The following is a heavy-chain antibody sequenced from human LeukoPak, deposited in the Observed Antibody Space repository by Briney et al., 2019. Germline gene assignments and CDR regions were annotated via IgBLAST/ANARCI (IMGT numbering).Heavy chain of an antibody. Sequence: SQTLSLTCTVSGGSISSNLYYWTWIRQPPGKGLEWIGYIYYSGSTNYNRSLKSRVTISVDTSKNQFSLKLSSVTAADTAVYYCARSEINGYIKYWGQGILVTVSS. CDR2: IYYSGST. D-gene: IGHD3-22*01. J-gene: IGHJ4*02. CDR3: ARSEINGYIKY. V-gene: IGHV4-61*01. CDR1: GGSISSNLYY.